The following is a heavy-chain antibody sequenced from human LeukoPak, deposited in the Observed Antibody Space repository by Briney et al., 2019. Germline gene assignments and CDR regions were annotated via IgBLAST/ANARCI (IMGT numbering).Heavy chain of an antibody. CDR2: IYYSANT. Sequence: SETLSLTCSVSGGSIRSFYWTWIRQPPGKGPEWIGYIYYSANTNYNPSLKSRVTISLDTSKNQFSLKLSSVTAADTAVYYCARAGRDGYNYGSWGQGTLVTVSS. CDR3: ARAGRDGYNYGS. CDR1: GGSIRSFY. V-gene: IGHV4-59*01. J-gene: IGHJ5*02. D-gene: IGHD5-24*01.